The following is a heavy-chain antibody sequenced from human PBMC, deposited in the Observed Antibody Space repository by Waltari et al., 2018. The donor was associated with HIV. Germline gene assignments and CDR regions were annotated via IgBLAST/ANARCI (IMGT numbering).Heavy chain of an antibody. CDR1: GLTFSNAC. CDR2: NKSKTDGGTT. Sequence: EVQLVASGGGLVNPGGSLRLLCSDSGLTFSNACVNSVRQVPGKGLEWVGRNKSKTDGGTTDYAAPVKGRFTISRDDSKNTLYLQLNSLKTEDTAVYYCATAGSTGTTRGYWGQGTLVTVAS. V-gene: IGHV3-15*01. J-gene: IGHJ4*02. CDR3: ATAGSTGTTRGY. D-gene: IGHD1-1*01.